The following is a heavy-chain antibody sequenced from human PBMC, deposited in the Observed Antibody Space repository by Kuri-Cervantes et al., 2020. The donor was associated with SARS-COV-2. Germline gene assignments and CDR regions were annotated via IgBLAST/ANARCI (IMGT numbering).Heavy chain of an antibody. CDR2: ISSSGSTI. CDR3: ARDRVYFDY. J-gene: IGHJ4*02. V-gene: IGHV3-11*04. CDR1: GFTFSDYY. Sequence: GESLKISCAASGFTFSDYYMSWIRQAPGKGLEWVSYISSSGSTIYYADSVKGRFTISKDNAKNSLYLQMNSLRAEDTAVYYCARDRVYFDYWGQGTLVTVSS.